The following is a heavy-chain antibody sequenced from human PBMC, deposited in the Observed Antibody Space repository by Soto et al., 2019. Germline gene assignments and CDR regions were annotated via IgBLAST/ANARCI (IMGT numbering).Heavy chain of an antibody. Sequence: SETLSLTCTVSGGSISSYYWSWIRQPPGKGLEWIGYIYYSGSTNYNPSLKSRVTISVDTSKNRFSLRLSSVTAADTAVYYCARFGDFWSGAVGGYYYYGMDVWGQGTTVTVSS. CDR2: IYYSGST. J-gene: IGHJ6*02. CDR1: GGSISSYY. V-gene: IGHV4-59*01. CDR3: ARFGDFWSGAVGGYYYYGMDV. D-gene: IGHD3-3*01.